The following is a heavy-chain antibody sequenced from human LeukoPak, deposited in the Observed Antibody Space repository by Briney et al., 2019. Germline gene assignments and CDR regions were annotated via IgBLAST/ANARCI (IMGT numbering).Heavy chain of an antibody. Sequence: GGSLRLSCAASGFTFSSYCMHWVRQAPGKGLEWVAFIRYDGSNKYYADSVKGRFTISRDNSKNTLYLQMNSLRAEDTAVYYCAKLGRVVVVPAAQHDYYYMDVWGKGTTVTVSS. J-gene: IGHJ6*03. V-gene: IGHV3-30*02. CDR2: IRYDGSNK. CDR3: AKLGRVVVVPAAQHDYYYMDV. CDR1: GFTFSSYC. D-gene: IGHD2-2*01.